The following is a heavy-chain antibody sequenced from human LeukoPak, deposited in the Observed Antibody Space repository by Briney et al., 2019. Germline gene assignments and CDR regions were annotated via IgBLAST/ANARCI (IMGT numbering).Heavy chain of an antibody. CDR1: GFTFDDYG. CDR3: ARERGMTYYDFWSGYYPMDV. Sequence: PGGSLRLSCAASGFTFDDYGMSWVRQAPGKGLERVSGINWNGGSTGYADSVKGRFTISRDNAKNSLYLQMNSMRAEDTALYYCARERGMTYYDFWSGYYPMDVWGKGTTVTVSS. CDR2: INWNGGST. D-gene: IGHD3-3*01. J-gene: IGHJ6*03. V-gene: IGHV3-20*04.